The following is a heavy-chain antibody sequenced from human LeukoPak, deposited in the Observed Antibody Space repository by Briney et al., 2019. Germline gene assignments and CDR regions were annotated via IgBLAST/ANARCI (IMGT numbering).Heavy chain of an antibody. CDR2: IYYSGST. J-gene: IGHJ4*02. D-gene: IGHD4-11*01. V-gene: IGHV4-39*01. CDR1: GGSISSSSYY. CDR3: ARHPYSNFDY. Sequence: ETLSLTCTVSGGSISSSSYYWGWIRQPPGKGLEWIGSIYYSGSTYFNPSLKSRVTISVDTSKNQFSLKPSSVTAADTAVYYCARHPYSNFDYWGQGTLVTVSS.